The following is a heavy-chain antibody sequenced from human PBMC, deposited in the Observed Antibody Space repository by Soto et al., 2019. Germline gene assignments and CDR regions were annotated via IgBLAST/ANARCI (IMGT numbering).Heavy chain of an antibody. CDR3: ARESTLGYYYGLDV. CDR2: ISYDGTNQ. Sequence: QVHLVESGGGVVQPETSLKLSCTVSGFTFRNYPMHWVRQAPGKGLEWVAVISYDGTNQYYTHSVKGRFTISRDNSKNTIYLVMNSLRPEDTAVYYCARESTLGYYYGLDVWGQGTTVTVSS. V-gene: IGHV3-30*10. CDR1: GFTFRNYP. D-gene: IGHD2-15*01. J-gene: IGHJ6*02.